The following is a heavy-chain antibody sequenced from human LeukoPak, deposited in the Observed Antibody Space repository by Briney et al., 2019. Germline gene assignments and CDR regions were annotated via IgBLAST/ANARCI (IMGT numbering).Heavy chain of an antibody. CDR1: GASISSGNYY. J-gene: IGHJ4*02. CDR3: ARDVAGNTFDY. CDR2: IYYSGDT. V-gene: IGHV4-39*07. D-gene: IGHD5-12*01. Sequence: SETLSLTCTVSGASISSGNYYWGWIRQPPGKGLEWLGSIYYSGDTYNNPPLKSRVTISVDTAKSQFSLRLTSMTAADTAVYYCARDVAGNTFDYWGQGALVTVSS.